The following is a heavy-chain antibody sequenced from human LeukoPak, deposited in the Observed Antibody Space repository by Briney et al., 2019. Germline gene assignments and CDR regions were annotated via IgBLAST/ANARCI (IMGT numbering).Heavy chain of an antibody. CDR3: ARLLYGSGSYFGGYYYMDV. V-gene: IGHV4-61*02. J-gene: IGHJ6*03. CDR2: IYTSGTT. Sequence: SETLSLTCTVSGASISSGRYYWGWIRQPAGKGLEWIGRIYTSGTTYYNPSLKSRVTISVDTSKNQFSLKLSSVTAADTAVYYCARLLYGSGSYFGGYYYMDVWGKGTTVTISS. D-gene: IGHD3-10*01. CDR1: GASISSGRYY.